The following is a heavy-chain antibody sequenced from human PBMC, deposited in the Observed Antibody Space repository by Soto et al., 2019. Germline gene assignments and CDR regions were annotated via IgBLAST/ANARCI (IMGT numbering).Heavy chain of an antibody. CDR3: AKVTGYCSSSSCRRDFYYYYGLDV. CDR2: ISYDGGEK. CDR1: GFTFSSYG. J-gene: IGHJ6*02. V-gene: IGHV3-30*18. Sequence: QVQLVESGGGVVQPGRSLRLSCAASGFTFSSYGMHWVRQAPGKGLEWVAVISYDGGEKYYADSVKGRFTISRDNSKNTLYLQMNSLRADDTAVYYCAKVTGYCSSSSCRRDFYYYYGLDVWGQGTTATVSS. D-gene: IGHD2-2*01.